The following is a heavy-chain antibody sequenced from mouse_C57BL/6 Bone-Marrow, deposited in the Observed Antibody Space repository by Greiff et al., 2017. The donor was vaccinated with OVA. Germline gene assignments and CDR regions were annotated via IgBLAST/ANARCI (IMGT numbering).Heavy chain of an antibody. CDR1: GYTFTSYW. CDR2: IDPSDSYT. V-gene: IGHV1-50*01. CDR3: AKEGVFITTAYYFDY. J-gene: IGHJ2*01. Sequence: VQLQQPGAELVKPGASVKLSCKASGYTFTSYWMQWVKQRPGQGLEWIGEIDPSDSYTNYNQKFKGKATLTVDTSSSTAYMHLSSLTSEDSAVYYCAKEGVFITTAYYFDYWGQGTTLTVSS. D-gene: IGHD1-1*01.